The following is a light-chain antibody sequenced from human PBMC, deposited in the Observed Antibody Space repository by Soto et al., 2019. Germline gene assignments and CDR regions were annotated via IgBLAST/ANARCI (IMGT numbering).Light chain of an antibody. V-gene: IGKV1-27*01. CDR3: LKYKCGACS. CDR1: QDRGND. J-gene: IGKJ3*01. Sequence: DIQMTQSPSSLSASIGDRVTITCRTSQDRGNDLAWFQQKPGKVPKLLISAASPLRSGVPSRFSVRGSGTDFTITISNLQPGDGSTHICLKYKCGACSFVPGPKGDV. CDR2: AAS.